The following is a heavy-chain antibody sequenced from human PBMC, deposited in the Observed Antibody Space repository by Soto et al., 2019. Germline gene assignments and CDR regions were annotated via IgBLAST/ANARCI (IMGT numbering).Heavy chain of an antibody. D-gene: IGHD2-2*01. CDR2: IYHNGSP. Sequence: SETLSLTCVVSGGSISSTNWWTWVRQPPGKRLEWIGEIYHNGSPTYSPSLRGRATISVDKSNNQFSLRLRSVTAADTAVYYCARGDDQLLSNWFDPWGQGTLVTVS. CDR1: GGSISSTNW. CDR3: ARGDDQLLSNWFDP. J-gene: IGHJ5*02. V-gene: IGHV4-4*02.